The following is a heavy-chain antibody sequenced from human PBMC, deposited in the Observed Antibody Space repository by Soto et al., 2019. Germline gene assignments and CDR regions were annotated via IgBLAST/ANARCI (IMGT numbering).Heavy chain of an antibody. Sequence: PSETLSLTCSVSGGSINSGDFYWSWIRQPPGKGLEWIGNIYYSGSAYYSPSLQSRVAISMDTSTNQFSLRLISVTAADTAVYYCARALVFWTGVKWFDPWGQGSLVTVSS. CDR2: IYYSGSA. CDR3: ARALVFWTGVKWFDP. D-gene: IGHD3-3*01. CDR1: GGSINSGDFY. V-gene: IGHV4-30-4*01. J-gene: IGHJ5*02.